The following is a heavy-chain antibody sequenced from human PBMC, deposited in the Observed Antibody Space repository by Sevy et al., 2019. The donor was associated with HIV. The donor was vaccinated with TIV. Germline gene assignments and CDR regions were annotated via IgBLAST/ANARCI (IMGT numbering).Heavy chain of an antibody. CDR2: LNPKSGDT. D-gene: IGHD1-26*01. J-gene: IGHJ5*02. Sequence: ASVKVSCKASGYTFTGYYIHWVRQAPGQGLEWMGWLNPKSGDTHYAQKFQGRVTVTRDTSISKAYMERSRLNSDDTAVYYCAKTRDPLQLRYGGWFDPWGQGTLVTVSS. CDR3: AKTRDPLQLRYGGWFDP. V-gene: IGHV1-2*02. CDR1: GYTFTGYY.